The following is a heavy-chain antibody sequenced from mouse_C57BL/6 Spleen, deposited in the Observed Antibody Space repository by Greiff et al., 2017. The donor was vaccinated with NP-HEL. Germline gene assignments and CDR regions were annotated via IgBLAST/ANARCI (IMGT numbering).Heavy chain of an antibody. CDR1: GYAFSSSW. J-gene: IGHJ3*01. Sequence: VQLQQSGPELVKPGASVKISCKASGYAFSSSWMNWVKQRPGKGLEWIGRIYPGDGDTNYNGKFKGKATLTADKSSSTAYMHLSSLTSEDSAVYFCARYTDSSAYWGQGTLVTVSA. D-gene: IGHD3-2*01. V-gene: IGHV1-82*01. CDR3: ARYTDSSAY. CDR2: IYPGDGDT.